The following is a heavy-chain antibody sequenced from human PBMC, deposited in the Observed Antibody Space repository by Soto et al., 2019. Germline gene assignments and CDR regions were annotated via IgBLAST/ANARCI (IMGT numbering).Heavy chain of an antibody. CDR3: VRDGNIATTGYGLDP. J-gene: IGHJ5*02. D-gene: IGHD3-9*01. CDR2: ITTSDSTK. Sequence: QVQLVESGGGLVKPGGSLRLSCAASGFTFIEYYMSWIRQAPGKGLEWVSSITTSDSTKYYADSLKGRFTISRDNAKKSVYLQMNSLRAEDTAVYYCVRDGNIATTGYGLDPWGQGPLVPVSS. V-gene: IGHV3-11*01. CDR1: GFTFIEYY.